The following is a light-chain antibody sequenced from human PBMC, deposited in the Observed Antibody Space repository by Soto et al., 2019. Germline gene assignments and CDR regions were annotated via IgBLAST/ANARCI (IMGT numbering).Light chain of an antibody. V-gene: IGKV3-20*01. Sequence: IVLMQSPDTLSLSPGDSATLSCRASQTVNNNYLAWYQQKPGRAPRLLMYGASNRATGIPDRFSGSGSRTDFTLTISRLEPEDFAVFYCQQYDDSITFGQGTRLEIE. CDR3: QQYDDSIT. J-gene: IGKJ5*01. CDR2: GAS. CDR1: QTVNNNY.